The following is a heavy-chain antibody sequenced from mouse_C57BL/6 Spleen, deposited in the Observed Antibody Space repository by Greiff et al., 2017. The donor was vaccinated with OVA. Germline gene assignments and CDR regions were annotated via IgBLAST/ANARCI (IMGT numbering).Heavy chain of an antibody. J-gene: IGHJ3*01. CDR3: TTEGIYYYGSSPSFAY. Sequence: EVKLLESGAELVRPGASVKLSCTASGFNIKDYYMHWVKQRPEQGLEWIGRIDPEDGDTEYAPKFQGKATMTADTSSNTAYLQLSSLTSEDTAVYYCTTEGIYYYGSSPSFAYWGQGTLVTVSA. D-gene: IGHD1-1*01. CDR1: GFNIKDYY. CDR2: IDPEDGDT. V-gene: IGHV14-1*01.